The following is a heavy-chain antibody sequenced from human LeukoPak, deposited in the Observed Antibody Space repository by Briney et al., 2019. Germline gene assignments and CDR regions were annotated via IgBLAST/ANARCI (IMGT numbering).Heavy chain of an antibody. CDR3: VRESIRGTRDFDY. Sequence: PGGSLRLSCAASGFTFSSYAMHWVRQAPGKGLEWVALISYDGNNKYYADSVKGRFTISRDNSKNTLYLQMNSLRAEDTAVYYCVRESIRGTRDFDYWGHGTLVTVSS. V-gene: IGHV3-30-3*01. CDR1: GFTFSSYA. D-gene: IGHD6-6*01. J-gene: IGHJ4*01. CDR2: ISYDGNNK.